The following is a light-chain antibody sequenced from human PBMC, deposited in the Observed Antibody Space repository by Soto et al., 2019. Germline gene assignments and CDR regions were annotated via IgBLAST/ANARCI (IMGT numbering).Light chain of an antibody. CDR2: DTS. CDR1: QNVRTY. V-gene: IGKV3-11*01. J-gene: IGKJ4*01. Sequence: PGERATLSCRVSQNVRTYLAWCQQKPGQAPRLLIYDTSIRATGIPARFSGSGSGTAFPLTITSLEPEDFAVYSCQQRRDWPLPFGGGNKGEIK. CDR3: QQRRDWPLP.